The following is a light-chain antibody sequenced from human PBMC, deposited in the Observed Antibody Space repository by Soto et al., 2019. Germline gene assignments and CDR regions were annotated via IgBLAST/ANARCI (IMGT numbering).Light chain of an antibody. CDR3: QQRSSWPVT. Sequence: EIVLTQSPATLSLSPGERATLSCRASQSVSSYLAWFQKKPGQAPRLLIYDASNRASGIPARFSGSGSGTDFTLTISSLEPEDFAVYHCQQRSSWPVTFGGGTKVDIK. CDR1: QSVSSY. CDR2: DAS. J-gene: IGKJ4*01. V-gene: IGKV3-11*01.